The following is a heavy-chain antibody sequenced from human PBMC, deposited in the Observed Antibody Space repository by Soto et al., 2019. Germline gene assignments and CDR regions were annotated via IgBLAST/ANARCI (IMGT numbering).Heavy chain of an antibody. CDR1: GYTFTGYY. D-gene: IGHD3-3*01. J-gene: IGHJ6*02. V-gene: IGHV1-2*04. Sequence: QVQLVQSGAEVKKPGASVKVYCKASGYTFTGYYMHWVRQAPGQGLEWMCWINPNSGGTNYVQKFQGWVTMTREKSISTAYMELSRLRSDDKAMYYWARGPPSFTGFGEMLYGMDVWGQGTTVTVSS. CDR3: ARGPPSFTGFGEMLYGMDV. CDR2: INPNSGGT.